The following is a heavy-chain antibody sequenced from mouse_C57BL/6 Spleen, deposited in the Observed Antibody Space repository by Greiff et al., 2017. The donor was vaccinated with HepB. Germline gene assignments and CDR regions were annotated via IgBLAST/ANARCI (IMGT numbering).Heavy chain of an antibody. CDR1: GFTFSDYY. D-gene: IGHD2-3*01. J-gene: IGHJ3*01. CDR2: INYDGSST. Sequence: EVKLQESEGGLVQPGSSMKLSCTASGFTFSDYYMAWVRQVPEKGLEWVANINYDGSSTYYLDSLKSRFIISRDNAKNILYLQMSSLKSEDTATYYCARLDGYYWFAYWGQGTLVTVSA. V-gene: IGHV5-16*01. CDR3: ARLDGYYWFAY.